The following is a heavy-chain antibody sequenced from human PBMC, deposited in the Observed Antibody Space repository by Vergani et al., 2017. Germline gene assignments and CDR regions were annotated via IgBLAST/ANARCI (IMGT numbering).Heavy chain of an antibody. Sequence: VHLQESGPGLVKPSETLSLTCSVSGDSINTADYWGWIRKPPGKGLEWIGSVYHSGSTSDNPSLQSRVTISVDTSKNQFSQNLNSMNAADTAIYYCAKNSSGGFFDNWGQGALVTVSS. CDR2: VYHSGST. CDR1: GDSINTADY. V-gene: IGHV4-38-2*02. CDR3: AKNSSGGFFDN. D-gene: IGHD6-25*01. J-gene: IGHJ4*02.